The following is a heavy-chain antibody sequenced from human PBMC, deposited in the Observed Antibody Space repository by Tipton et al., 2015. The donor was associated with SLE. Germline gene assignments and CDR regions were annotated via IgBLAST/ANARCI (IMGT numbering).Heavy chain of an antibody. Sequence: TLSLTCAVSGYSISSGYYWGWIRQPPGKGLEWIGSIYHSGSTYYNPSLKSRVTISVNSPKNQFSLQLNSVTAADTAVYYCAGHQAEDWYFHLWGRGTLVTVSS. J-gene: IGHJ2*01. CDR2: IYHSGST. V-gene: IGHV4-38-2*01. CDR1: GYSISSGYY. CDR3: AGHQAEDWYFHL. D-gene: IGHD1-14*01.